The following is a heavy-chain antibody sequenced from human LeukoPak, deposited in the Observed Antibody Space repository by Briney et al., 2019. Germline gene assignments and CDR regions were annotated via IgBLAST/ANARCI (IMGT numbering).Heavy chain of an antibody. V-gene: IGHV1-18*01. J-gene: IGHJ6*02. CDR3: ARDSSSGYYGMDV. D-gene: IGHD6-6*01. Sequence: GWVSATDGNTDYLQKFKGRVTMTTDTSTNTAYMELRSLRSDDTAVYYCARDSSSGYYGMDVWGQGTTVTVSS. CDR2: VSATDGNT.